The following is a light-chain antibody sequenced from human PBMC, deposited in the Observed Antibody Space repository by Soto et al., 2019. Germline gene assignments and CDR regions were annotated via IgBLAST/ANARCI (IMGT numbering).Light chain of an antibody. CDR1: TGAVTSGYY. CDR3: LLFYANTWV. Sequence: QSAVTQEPSLTVSPGGTVSLTCASSTGAVTSGYYPNWFQQKPGQAPRALIYSISNRHSWTPARFSGFLLGDKAALTLSGAQPEDEAEYYCLLFYANTWVFGGGTKLTVL. J-gene: IGLJ3*02. CDR2: SIS. V-gene: IGLV7-43*01.